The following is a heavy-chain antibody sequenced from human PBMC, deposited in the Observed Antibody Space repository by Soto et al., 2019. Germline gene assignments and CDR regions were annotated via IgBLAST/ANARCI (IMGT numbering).Heavy chain of an antibody. J-gene: IGHJ6*02. D-gene: IGHD5-12*01. V-gene: IGHV1-2*04. Sequence: ASVKVSCKASGYTFTGYYMHWVRQAPGQGLEWMGWINPNSGGTNYAQKFQGWVTMTRDTSISTAYVELSRLRSDDTAVYYCARGRGDIVATISLKGYYYGMDVWGQGTTVTVSS. CDR1: GYTFTGYY. CDR2: INPNSGGT. CDR3: ARGRGDIVATISLKGYYYGMDV.